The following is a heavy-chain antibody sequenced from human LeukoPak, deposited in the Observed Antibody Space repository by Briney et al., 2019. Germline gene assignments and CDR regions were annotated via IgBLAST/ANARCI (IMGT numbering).Heavy chain of an antibody. J-gene: IGHJ4*02. CDR2: IPSTSSYT. CDR3: ARSDY. Sequence: GGSLRLSCVASEFTFSDYYMSWIRQAPGKGLEWVSYIPSTSSYTSYADSVKGRFTISRDNAKNSLYLQMSSLRAEDTAVYYCARSDYWGQGTLVTVSS. CDR1: EFTFSDYY. V-gene: IGHV3-11*06.